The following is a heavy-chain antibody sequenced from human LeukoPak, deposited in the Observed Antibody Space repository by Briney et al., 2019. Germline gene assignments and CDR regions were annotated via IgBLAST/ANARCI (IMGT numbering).Heavy chain of an antibody. D-gene: IGHD3-10*01. V-gene: IGHV4-39*01. CDR3: ARQGYYGSGSYYSDY. J-gene: IGHJ4*02. Sequence: WXRQPXXXXXXXXGSIYYSGSTYYNPSLKSRVTISVDTSKNQFSLKLSSVTAADTAVYYCARQGYYGSGSYYSDYWGQGTLVTVSS. CDR2: IYYSGST.